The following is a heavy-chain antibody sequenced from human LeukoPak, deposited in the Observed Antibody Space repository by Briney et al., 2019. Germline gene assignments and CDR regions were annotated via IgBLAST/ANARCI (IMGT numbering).Heavy chain of an antibody. D-gene: IGHD7-27*01. CDR3: ARELGMSADWFDP. Sequence: PSETLSLTCTVSGGSISSGSYYWSWIRQPAGKGLEWIGRIYTSGSTNYNPSLKSRVTISVDTSKNRFSLKLSSVTAADTAVYYCARELGMSADWFDPWGQGTLVTVSS. V-gene: IGHV4-61*02. CDR1: GGSISSGSYY. J-gene: IGHJ5*02. CDR2: IYTSGST.